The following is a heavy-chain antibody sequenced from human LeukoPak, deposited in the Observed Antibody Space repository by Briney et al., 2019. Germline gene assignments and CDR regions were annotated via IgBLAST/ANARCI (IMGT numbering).Heavy chain of an antibody. J-gene: IGHJ6*02. CDR1: GGSISSYY. CDR3: ARQILSGWYRVGYGIDL. V-gene: IGHV4-59*08. Sequence: SETLSLTCTVSGGSISSYYWNWIRQPPGKGLEWIGYIYYSGSATYNPSLKSRATISADTSKNQFSLRLSSVTAADTAVYYCARQILSGWYRVGYGIDLWGQGTTVVVSS. CDR2: IYYSGSA. D-gene: IGHD6-19*01.